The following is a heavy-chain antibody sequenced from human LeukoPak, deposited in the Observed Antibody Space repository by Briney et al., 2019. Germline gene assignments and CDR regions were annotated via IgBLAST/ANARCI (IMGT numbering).Heavy chain of an antibody. CDR1: GFTFSSYS. Sequence: GGSLRLSCAASGFTFSSYSMNWVRQAPGKGLEWVSSISSSSYIYYADSVKGRFTISRDNAKNSLYLQMNSLRAEDTAVYYCARGGGYYAFDIWGQGTMVTVSS. J-gene: IGHJ3*02. CDR3: ARGGGYYAFDI. D-gene: IGHD1-26*01. V-gene: IGHV3-21*01. CDR2: ISSSSYI.